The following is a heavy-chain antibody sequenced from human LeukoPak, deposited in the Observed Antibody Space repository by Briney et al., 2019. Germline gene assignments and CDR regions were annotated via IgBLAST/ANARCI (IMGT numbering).Heavy chain of an antibody. CDR2: IYDSGST. CDR3: AREGVGSSSNHLDY. J-gene: IGHJ4*02. CDR1: GGSIRSSYYY. V-gene: IGHV4-39*07. Sequence: SETLSLTCTVSGGSIRSSYYYWGWIRQPPGKGLEWIGSIYDSGSTYYNPSLKSRVTISVDTSKSQFSLRLTSVTAADTAVYYCAREGVGSSSNHLDYWGQGTLVTVSS. D-gene: IGHD6-13*01.